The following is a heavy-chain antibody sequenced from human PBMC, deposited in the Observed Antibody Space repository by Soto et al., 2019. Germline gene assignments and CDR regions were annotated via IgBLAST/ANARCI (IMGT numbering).Heavy chain of an antibody. J-gene: IGHJ6*02. CDR2: ISYDGSNK. CDR3: ARGHTILNYYYGMDV. Sequence: QVQLVESGGGVVQPGRSLRLSCAASGFTFSSYAMHWVRQAPGKGLEWVAVISYDGSNKYYADSVKGRFTISRDNSKNTLYLQMNSLRAEDTAVYYCARGHTILNYYYGMDVWGQGTTVTVSS. CDR1: GFTFSSYA. V-gene: IGHV3-30-3*01. D-gene: IGHD3-3*01.